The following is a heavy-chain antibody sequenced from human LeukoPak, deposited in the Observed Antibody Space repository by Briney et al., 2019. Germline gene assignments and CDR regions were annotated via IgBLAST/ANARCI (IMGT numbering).Heavy chain of an antibody. CDR3: ARDLGSVTATDY. V-gene: IGHV1-24*01. CDR2: FDPEDGET. J-gene: IGHJ4*02. Sequence: ASVKVSCKVSGYSLTELSMHWVRQAPGKGLEWMGRFDPEDGETIYAQNFQARVTMTEDTSTDTAYMELCSLRSEDTAVYYCARDLGSVTATDYWGQGTLVTVSS. D-gene: IGHD2-15*01. CDR1: GYSLTELS.